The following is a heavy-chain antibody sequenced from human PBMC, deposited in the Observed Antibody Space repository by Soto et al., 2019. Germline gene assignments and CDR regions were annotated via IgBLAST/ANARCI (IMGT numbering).Heavy chain of an antibody. D-gene: IGHD3-10*01. V-gene: IGHV5-51*01. CDR1: GYSFTTIW. J-gene: IGHJ5*02. Sequence: GESLKISCKASGYSFTTIWIGWVRQMPGKCLEWMGIIFPSDSDTRYSPSFQGQVTISVDKSISTAYLQWSSLKASDTAMYYCARRPGSWFDPWGQGTLVTVSS. CDR3: ARRPGSWFDP. CDR2: IFPSDSDT.